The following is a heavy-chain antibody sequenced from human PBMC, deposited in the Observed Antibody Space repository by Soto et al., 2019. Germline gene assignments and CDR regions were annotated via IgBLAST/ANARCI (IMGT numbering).Heavy chain of an antibody. CDR1: GFTFTNYF. V-gene: IGHV1-46*01. Sequence: QVQLVQSGAEVKKPGASVKVSCKASGFTFTNYFXXXXXXXXXXGLEXXXIISPYDGSTNYVQSLQGRVTMTSDTSTSTVYMELSSLRSEDTAVYYCARGDGRGSSGFYYYYGMDVWGHGTTVTVSS. D-gene: IGHD6-25*01. J-gene: IGHJ6*02. CDR2: ISPYDGST. CDR3: ARGDGRGSSGFYYYYGMDV.